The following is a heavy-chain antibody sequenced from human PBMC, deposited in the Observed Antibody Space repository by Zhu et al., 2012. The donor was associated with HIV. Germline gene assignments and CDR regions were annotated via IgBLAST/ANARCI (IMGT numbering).Heavy chain of an antibody. D-gene: IGHD3-22*01. J-gene: IGHJ4*02. V-gene: IGHV4-38-2*02. CDR3: ARDRAYYDSSGYYYFDY. CDR2: IYHSGST. CDR1: GYSISSGYY. Sequence: QVQLQESGPGLVKPSETLSLTCAVSGYSISSGYYWGWIRQPPGKGLEWIGSIYHSGSTYYNPSLKSRVTISVDTSKNQFTLKLSSVTAADTAVYYCARDRAYYDSSGYYYFDYWGQGTLVTVSS.